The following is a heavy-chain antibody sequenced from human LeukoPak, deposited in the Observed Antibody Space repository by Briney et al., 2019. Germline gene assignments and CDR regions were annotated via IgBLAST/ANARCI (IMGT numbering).Heavy chain of an antibody. CDR3: ARLPTGSPLHY. D-gene: IGHD1-14*01. CDR2: ISSDGSST. J-gene: IGHJ4*02. V-gene: IGHV3-74*01. CDR1: GLTFSSYW. Sequence: PGGSLRLSCAASGLTFSSYWMHWVRQAPGKGLVWVSSISSDGSSTGYADSVKGRFTISRDNAKDTLYLQMNSLGAEDTAVYYCARLPTGSPLHYWGQGTLVTVSS.